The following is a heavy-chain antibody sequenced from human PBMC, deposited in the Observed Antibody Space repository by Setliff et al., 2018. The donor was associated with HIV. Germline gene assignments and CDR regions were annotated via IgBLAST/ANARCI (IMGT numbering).Heavy chain of an antibody. Sequence: PSETLSLTCTVSGGSISNSRYYWSWIRQPPGKGLEWIGSIYYSGSTYYNPSLKSRVTISVDTSKNQFSLKLSSVTAADTAVYYCARQSLELGDYWGQGTLVTVSS. V-gene: IGHV4-39*01. J-gene: IGHJ4*02. CDR1: GGSISNSRYY. CDR2: IYYSGST. CDR3: ARQSLELGDY. D-gene: IGHD1-7*01.